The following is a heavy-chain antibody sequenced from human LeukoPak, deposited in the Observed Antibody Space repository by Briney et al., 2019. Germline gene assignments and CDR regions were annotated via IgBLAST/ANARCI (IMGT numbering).Heavy chain of an antibody. CDR2: IYYSGST. V-gene: IGHV4-59*12. D-gene: IGHD2-15*01. CDR3: ASRYCSGGSCSRVVDY. CDR1: GGSISSYY. Sequence: SETLSLTWTVSGGSISSYYWSWIRQPPAKGLEWIGYIYYSGSTNYNPSLKSRVTISVDKSKNQFSLKLSSVTAADTAVYYCASRYCSGGSCSRVVDYWGQGTLVTVSS. J-gene: IGHJ4*02.